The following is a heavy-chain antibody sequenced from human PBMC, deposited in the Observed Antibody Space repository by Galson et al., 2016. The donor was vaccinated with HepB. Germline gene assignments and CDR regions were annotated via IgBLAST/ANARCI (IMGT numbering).Heavy chain of an antibody. Sequence: SLRLSCAASGFTFRNNWMNWVRQAPGKGLEWVANINGEGSGKYHVDSVKGRFSLSRDNVRTSLYLQMNNLRAEDTAIYYCARGWSWAFDMWGQGTMVTASS. D-gene: IGHD6-13*01. CDR2: INGEGSGK. CDR1: GFTFRNNW. V-gene: IGHV3-7*01. CDR3: ARGWSWAFDM. J-gene: IGHJ3*02.